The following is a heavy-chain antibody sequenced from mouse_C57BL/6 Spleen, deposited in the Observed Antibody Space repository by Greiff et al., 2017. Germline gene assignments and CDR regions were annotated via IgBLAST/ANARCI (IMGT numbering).Heavy chain of an antibody. CDR2: ISDGGSYT. CDR3: ARVEIYYDYDEGAMDY. D-gene: IGHD2-4*01. V-gene: IGHV5-4*01. Sequence: DVQLVESGGGLVKPGGSLKLSCAASGFTFSSYAMSWVRQTPEKRLEWVATISDGGSYTYYPDNVKGRFTISRDNAKNNLYLQMSHLKSEDTAMYYCARVEIYYDYDEGAMDYWGQGTSVTVSS. CDR1: GFTFSSYA. J-gene: IGHJ4*01.